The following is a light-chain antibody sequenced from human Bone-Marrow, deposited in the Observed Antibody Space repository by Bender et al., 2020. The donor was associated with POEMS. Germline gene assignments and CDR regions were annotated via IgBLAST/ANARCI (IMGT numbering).Light chain of an antibody. CDR3: AVWDDSLNGWV. CDR1: SSDVGSYNL. J-gene: IGLJ3*02. V-gene: IGLV2-23*01. CDR2: EDT. Sequence: QSALTQPASVSGSPGQSITISCTGTSSDVGSYNLVSWYQQHPGKAPNLIIYEDTKRPSGVSTRFSGSKSGNTASLTISGLQAADEADYYCAVWDDSLNGWVFGGGPNLTVL.